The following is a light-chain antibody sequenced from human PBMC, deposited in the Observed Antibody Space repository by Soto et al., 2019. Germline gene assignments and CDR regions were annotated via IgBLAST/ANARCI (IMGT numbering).Light chain of an antibody. J-gene: IGKJ3*01. CDR3: LQYGSSACT. V-gene: IGKV3-20*01. CDR1: QIVTNNY. Sequence: EIVLTQSPGTLSLSPGERATLSCRASQIVTNNYLSWYQQKPGQAPWLLIYGASRRATGVPDRFSGSGSGTDFTLTISRLEPEDFAVYYCLQYGSSACTFGPGTKVDVK. CDR2: GAS.